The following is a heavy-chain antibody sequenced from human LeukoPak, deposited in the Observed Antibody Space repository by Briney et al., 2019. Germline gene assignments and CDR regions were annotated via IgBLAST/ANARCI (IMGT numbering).Heavy chain of an antibody. CDR1: GFSLSTSGVG. CDR2: IYWNDDK. Sequence: SGPTLVNPTQTLTLTCTFSGFSLSTSGVGVGWIRQPPGKALEWLALIYWNDDKRYRPSLKSRLTITKDTSKNQVVLTMTNMDPVDTATYYCARFPLDSSSWWGPTDAFDIWGQGTMVTVSS. D-gene: IGHD6-13*01. CDR3: ARFPLDSSSWWGPTDAFDI. V-gene: IGHV2-5*01. J-gene: IGHJ3*02.